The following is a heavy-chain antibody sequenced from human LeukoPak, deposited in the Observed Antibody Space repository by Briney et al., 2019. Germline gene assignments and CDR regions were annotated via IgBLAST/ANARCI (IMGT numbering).Heavy chain of an antibody. CDR1: GYTFTSYG. Sequence: ASVKVSCKASGYTFTSYGISWVRQAPGQGLEWMGWISAYNGNTNYAQKLQGRVTMTTDTSTSTAYMELRSLRSDDTAVYYCARPMRITMVRGVIPYYYYGMDVWGHGTTVTVSS. V-gene: IGHV1-18*01. CDR2: ISAYNGNT. J-gene: IGHJ6*02. D-gene: IGHD3-10*01. CDR3: ARPMRITMVRGVIPYYYYGMDV.